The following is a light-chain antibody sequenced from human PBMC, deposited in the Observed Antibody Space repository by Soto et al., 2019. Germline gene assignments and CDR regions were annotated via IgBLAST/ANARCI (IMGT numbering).Light chain of an antibody. CDR3: KKYDSAKWP. CDR1: QGINNY. Sequence: DIQMTQSPSSLSASVGDRVTTACLASQGINNYLAWYQQKPGKVPKLLIYATSTLQSGVPSRFSGSGSQTDFTLAISSLQPEDVATYYFKKYDSAKWPFGQATKVDIX. V-gene: IGKV1-27*01. J-gene: IGKJ1*01. CDR2: ATS.